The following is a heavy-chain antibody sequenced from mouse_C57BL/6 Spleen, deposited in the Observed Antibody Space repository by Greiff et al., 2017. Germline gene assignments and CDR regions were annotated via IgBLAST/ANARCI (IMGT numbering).Heavy chain of an antibody. Sequence: VQLQQPGAELVRPGSSVKLSCKASGYTFTSYWMHWVKQRPIQGLEWIGNIDPSDSETHYNQKFKDKATLTVDKSSSTAYMQLSSLTSEDSAVYYCARGGGFTTVVDYWGQGTTLTVSS. V-gene: IGHV1-52*01. CDR2: IDPSDSET. CDR1: GYTFTSYW. J-gene: IGHJ2*01. D-gene: IGHD1-1*01. CDR3: ARGGGFTTVVDY.